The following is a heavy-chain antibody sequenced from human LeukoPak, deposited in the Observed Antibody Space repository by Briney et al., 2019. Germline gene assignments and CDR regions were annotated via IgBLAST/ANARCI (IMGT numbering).Heavy chain of an antibody. D-gene: IGHD2/OR15-2a*01. CDR2: IYSDDNT. J-gene: IGHJ4*02. V-gene: IGHV3-66*01. CDR1: GFTVSSSY. Sequence: GGSLRLSCAASGFTVSSSYMSWVRQAPGEGLEWVSVIYSDDNTYYADSVKGRFTISRDNSKNTLYLQMKSLRAEDTAVYYCARTEYPRYYFDYWGQGTLVTVSS. CDR3: ARTEYPRYYFDY.